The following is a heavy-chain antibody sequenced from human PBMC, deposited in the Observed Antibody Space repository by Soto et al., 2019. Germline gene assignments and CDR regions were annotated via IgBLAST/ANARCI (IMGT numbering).Heavy chain of an antibody. CDR2: ISADARDK. J-gene: IGHJ5*02. V-gene: IGHV3-30*04. Sequence: QVQLVESGGGVVQPGRSLRLSCVGSGFTFSTSPMHWVRQAPGKGLEYVAVISADARDKFYADSLKGRFTISRDNSMNTVFLQMNSLTVEDTAVYYCAREDGNWCLDPWGQGTLVTVSS. CDR1: GFTFSTSP. CDR3: AREDGNWCLDP. D-gene: IGHD2-15*01.